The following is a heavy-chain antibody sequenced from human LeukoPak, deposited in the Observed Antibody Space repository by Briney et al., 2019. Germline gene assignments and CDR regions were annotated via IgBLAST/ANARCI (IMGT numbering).Heavy chain of an antibody. V-gene: IGHV4-61*02. CDR1: GGSISSGIYF. CDR2: IYTSGST. Sequence: SETLSLTCTVSGGSISSGIYFWSWIRQPAGKGLEWFGRIYTSGSTYYNPSLKSRITISRDTSRSPFSLQLSSVTAADTAVYYCASAPECIGGSCYYFDYWGQGTLVTVSS. J-gene: IGHJ4*02. CDR3: ASAPECIGGSCYYFDY. D-gene: IGHD2-15*01.